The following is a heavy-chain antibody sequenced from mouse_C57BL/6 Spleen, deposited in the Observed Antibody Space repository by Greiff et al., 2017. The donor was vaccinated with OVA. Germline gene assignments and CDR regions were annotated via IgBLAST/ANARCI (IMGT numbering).Heavy chain of an antibody. CDR1: GYTFTSYW. Sequence: VQLQQPGAELVMPGASVKLSCKASGYTFTSYWMHWVKQRPGQGLEWIGEIDPSDSYTNYNQKFKGKSTLTVDKSSSTAYMQLSSLTSEDSAVYYRARSPLITPFDYWGQGTTLTVSS. V-gene: IGHV1-69*01. D-gene: IGHD1-1*01. CDR3: ARSPLITPFDY. J-gene: IGHJ2*01. CDR2: IDPSDSYT.